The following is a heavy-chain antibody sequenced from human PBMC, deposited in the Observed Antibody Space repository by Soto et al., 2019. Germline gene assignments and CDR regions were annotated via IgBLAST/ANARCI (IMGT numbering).Heavy chain of an antibody. Sequence: SETLSLTCTVSGGSISSYYWSWIRQPPGKGLEWIGYIYYSGSTNYNPSLKSRVTISVDTSKNQFSLKLSSVTAADTAVYYCAGGSGGSPAIPREFDYWGQGTLVTVSS. CDR1: GGSISSYY. CDR3: AGGSGGSPAIPREFDY. V-gene: IGHV4-59*01. D-gene: IGHD2-15*01. J-gene: IGHJ4*02. CDR2: IYYSGST.